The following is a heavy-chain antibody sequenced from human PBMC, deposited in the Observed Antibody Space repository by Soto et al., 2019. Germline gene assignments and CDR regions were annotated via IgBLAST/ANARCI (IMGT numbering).Heavy chain of an antibody. V-gene: IGHV4-39*07. J-gene: IGHJ5*02. CDR1: GGSISSSSYY. CDR2: IYYSGSA. Sequence: SETLSLTCTVSGGSISSSSYYWGWIRQPPGKGLEWIGCIYYSGSAYYNPSLKNRVTISVDRSPNQISLNLSSVTVADTAVYYCARVPGPWGQGTLVTVSS. CDR3: ARVPGP.